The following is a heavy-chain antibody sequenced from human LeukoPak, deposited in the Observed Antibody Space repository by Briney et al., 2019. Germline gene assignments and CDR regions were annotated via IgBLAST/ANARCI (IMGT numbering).Heavy chain of an antibody. J-gene: IGHJ4*02. CDR1: GFTFKSYS. CDR2: TSHDGAQR. D-gene: IGHD3-3*01. Sequence: PGGSLRLSCLASGFTFKSYSMHWVRQVPGKRLEWVAETSHDGAQRYYSDSVRGRFTISRDNSNNTLYLQMNSLTTDDTAIYYCVTPRQASGLYPFDYWGRGALVAVSS. CDR3: VTPRQASGLYPFDY. V-gene: IGHV3-30*03.